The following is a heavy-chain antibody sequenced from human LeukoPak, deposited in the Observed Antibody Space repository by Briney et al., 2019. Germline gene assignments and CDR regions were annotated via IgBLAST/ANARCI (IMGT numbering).Heavy chain of an antibody. Sequence: SSVKVSCKASDYTFTSYAISWVRQAPGQGLEWMGRIIPIFGTANYAQKFQGRVTITTDESTSTAYMELSSLRSEDTAVYYCARDGGYSSGWRGNWFDPWGQGTLVTVSS. V-gene: IGHV1-69*05. J-gene: IGHJ5*02. D-gene: IGHD6-19*01. CDR2: IIPIFGTA. CDR3: ARDGGYSSGWRGNWFDP. CDR1: DYTFTSYA.